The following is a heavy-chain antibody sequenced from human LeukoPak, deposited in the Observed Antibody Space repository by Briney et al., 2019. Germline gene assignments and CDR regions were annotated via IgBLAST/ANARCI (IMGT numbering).Heavy chain of an antibody. CDR2: ISTSTGDT. D-gene: IGHD3-22*01. Sequence: ASVKVSCKTSGYSFILYGISWVRQAPGQGPEWMGWISTSTGDTKYTQKFQGRVTLTTDTSTSTAYMELSSLRSDDTAVYYCARDRHDYYYDSSGYYDYWGQGTLVTVSS. V-gene: IGHV1-18*01. J-gene: IGHJ4*02. CDR1: GYSFILYG. CDR3: ARDRHDYYYDSSGYYDY.